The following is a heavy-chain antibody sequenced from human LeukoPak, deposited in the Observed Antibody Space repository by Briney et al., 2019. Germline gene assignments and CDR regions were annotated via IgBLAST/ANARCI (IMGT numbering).Heavy chain of an antibody. CDR3: ARGGGDGYNLYYFDY. V-gene: IGHV3-33*01. J-gene: IGHJ4*02. CDR1: GFTFSSYG. CDR2: IWYDGSNK. Sequence: GGSLRLSCAASGFTFSSYGMHWVRQAPGKGLEWVAVIWYDGSNKYYADSVEGRFTISRDNSKNTLYLQMNSLRAEDTAVYYCARGGGDGYNLYYFDYWGQGTLVTVSS. D-gene: IGHD5-24*01.